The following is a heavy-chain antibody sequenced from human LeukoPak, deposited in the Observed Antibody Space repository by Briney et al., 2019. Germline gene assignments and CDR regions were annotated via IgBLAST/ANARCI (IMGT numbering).Heavy chain of an antibody. CDR3: ASPEDYGGGSGWLDY. V-gene: IGHV1-46*01. D-gene: IGHD4-23*01. CDR2: IDPSGGST. J-gene: IGHJ4*02. CDR1: GYTFINYY. Sequence: ASVKVSCKASGYTFINYYIHWVRQAPGHGLEWMGIIDPSGGSTSYAQKFLGRVTMTRDTSISTAYMELSRLRSDDTAVYYCASPEDYGGGSGWLDYWGQGTLVTVSS.